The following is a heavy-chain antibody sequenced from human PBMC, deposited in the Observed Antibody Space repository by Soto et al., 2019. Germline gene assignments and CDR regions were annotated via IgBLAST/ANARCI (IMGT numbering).Heavy chain of an antibody. CDR3: ARGGRIAAAGSWFDP. V-gene: IGHV1-69*02. CDR2: IIPILGIA. CDR1: GGTFSSYT. J-gene: IGHJ5*02. D-gene: IGHD6-13*01. Sequence: QVQLVQSGAEVKKPGSSVKVSCKASGGTFSSYTISWVRQAPGQGLEWMGRIIPILGIANYAQKFQGRVTIXAELSXXTAYMDLSSLRSEDTAVYYCARGGRIAAAGSWFDPWGQGTLVTVSS.